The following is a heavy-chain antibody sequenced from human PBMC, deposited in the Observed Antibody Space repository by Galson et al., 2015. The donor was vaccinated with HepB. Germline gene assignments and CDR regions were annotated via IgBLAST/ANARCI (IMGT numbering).Heavy chain of an antibody. CDR2: INTNTGNP. CDR1: GYTFTSYA. CDR3: ASLVPYYDSSGQGLFDY. Sequence: SVKVSCKASGYTFTSYAMNWVRQAPGQGLEWMGWINTNTGNPTYAQGFTGRFVFSLDTSVSTAYLQISSLKAEDTAVYYCASLVPYYDSSGQGLFDYWGQGTLVTVSS. J-gene: IGHJ4*02. D-gene: IGHD3-22*01. V-gene: IGHV7-4-1*02.